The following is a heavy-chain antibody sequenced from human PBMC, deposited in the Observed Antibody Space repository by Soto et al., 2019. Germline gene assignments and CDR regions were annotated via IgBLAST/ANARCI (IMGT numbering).Heavy chain of an antibody. CDR2: INPNSGGT. Sequence: QVQLVQSGAEVKKPGASVKVSCKASGYTFTGYYMHWVRQAPGQGLEWMGWINPNSGGTNYAQKFKGWVTMTRDTSISTAYMELSRLRSDDTAVYYCARDGATVTTSYYYYYGMDVWGQGTTVTVSS. J-gene: IGHJ6*02. CDR3: ARDGATVTTSYYYYYGMDV. CDR1: GYTFTGYY. D-gene: IGHD4-17*01. V-gene: IGHV1-2*04.